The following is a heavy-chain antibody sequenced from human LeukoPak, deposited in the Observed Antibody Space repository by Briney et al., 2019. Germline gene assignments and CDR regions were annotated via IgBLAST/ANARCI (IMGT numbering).Heavy chain of an antibody. V-gene: IGHV4-39*07. Sequence: SETLSLTCTVSGGSISSDSYSWGWIRQPPGKGLEWMGSIYYSGTTYYNPSLKSRVTISVDTSKNQFSLKLSSVTAADTAVYYCARDHRYTSSTRRRWFYPWGQGTLVTVSS. CDR3: ARDHRYTSSTRRRWFYP. CDR2: IYYSGTT. J-gene: IGHJ5*02. CDR1: GGSISSDSYS. D-gene: IGHD6-13*01.